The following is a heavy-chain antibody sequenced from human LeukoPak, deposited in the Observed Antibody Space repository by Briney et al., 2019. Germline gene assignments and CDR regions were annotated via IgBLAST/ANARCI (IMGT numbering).Heavy chain of an antibody. J-gene: IGHJ3*02. CDR2: IYDSGST. CDR3: ARRRLNWGAFDI. V-gene: IGHV4-59*08. Sequence: SETLSLTCTVSGGSISGYYWSWIRQPPGKGLEWIGYIYDSGSTNYNPSLKSRVTISVDTSKNQFSLKLSSVTAADTAVYYCARRRLNWGAFDIWGQGTMVTVSS. D-gene: IGHD7-27*01. CDR1: GGSISGYY.